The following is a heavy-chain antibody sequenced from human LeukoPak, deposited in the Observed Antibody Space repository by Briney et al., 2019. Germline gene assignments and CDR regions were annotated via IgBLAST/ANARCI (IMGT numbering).Heavy chain of an antibody. J-gene: IGHJ5*02. V-gene: IGHV3-30*18. CDR2: ISHDGNNI. CDR3: AKDPYRVVVATGNYLDP. CDR1: GFSFSSQG. D-gene: IGHD2-15*01. Sequence: QAGGSLRLSCAASGFSFSSQGMHWVRQAPGKGLEWVAVISHDGNNIQYADSVKGRFTISRDNSRNMVFLQMNNLRAEDTAMYYCAKDPYRVVVATGNYLDPWGQGTLVTVCS.